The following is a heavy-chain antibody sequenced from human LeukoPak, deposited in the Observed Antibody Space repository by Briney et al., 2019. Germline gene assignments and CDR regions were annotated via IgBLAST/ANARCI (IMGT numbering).Heavy chain of an antibody. CDR2: IDCNSGGT. CDR3: ARESYSGYVRWFDP. V-gene: IGHV1-2*02. Sequence: ASVKVSCKASGYSFTGYSMYWVRQAPGQGLEWMGWIDCNSGGTNYAQKFQGRVTMTRDTSISTAYMELTRLTSDDTAVYYCARESYSGYVRWFDPWGQGTLVT. D-gene: IGHD5-12*01. CDR1: GYSFTGYS. J-gene: IGHJ5*02.